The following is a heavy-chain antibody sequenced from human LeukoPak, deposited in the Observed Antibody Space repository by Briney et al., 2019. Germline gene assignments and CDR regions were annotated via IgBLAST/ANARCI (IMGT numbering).Heavy chain of an antibody. CDR3: AREGGIVGPTGYFDY. Sequence: ASVKVSCKASGYTFTSYYMHWVRQAPGQGLEWMGIINPSGGSTSYAQKFQGRVTMTRDMSTSTVYMELSSLRSEDTAVYYCAREGGIVGPTGYFDYWGQGTLVTVSS. J-gene: IGHJ4*02. D-gene: IGHD1-26*01. V-gene: IGHV1-46*01. CDR1: GYTFTSYY. CDR2: INPSGGST.